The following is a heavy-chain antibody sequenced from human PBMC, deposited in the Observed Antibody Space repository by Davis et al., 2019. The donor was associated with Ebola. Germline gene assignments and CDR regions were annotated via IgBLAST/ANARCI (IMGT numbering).Heavy chain of an antibody. V-gene: IGHV4-34*01. CDR1: GGSFSGYY. CDR3: ARGVGSFKLCSSTSCYLGLNWFDP. D-gene: IGHD2-2*01. Sequence: SETLSLTCAVYGGSFSGYYWSWIRQPPGKGLEWIGEINHSGSTNYNPSLKSRVTISVDTSKNQFSLKLSSVTAADTAVYYCARGVGSFKLCSSTSCYLGLNWFDPWGQGTLVTVSS. CDR2: INHSGST. J-gene: IGHJ5*02.